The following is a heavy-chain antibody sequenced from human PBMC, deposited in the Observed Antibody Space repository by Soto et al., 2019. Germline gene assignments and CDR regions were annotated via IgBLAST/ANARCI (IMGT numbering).Heavy chain of an antibody. V-gene: IGHV3-9*01. J-gene: IGHJ5*02. CDR2: ISWNSGSI. CDR3: AKDPLRGSSWYRGWFDP. D-gene: IGHD6-13*01. CDR1: GFTFDDYA. Sequence: EVPLVESGGGLVQPGRSLRLSCAASGFTFDDYAMHWVRQAPGKGLEWVSGISWNSGSIGYADSVKGRFTISRDNAKNSLYLQMNSLRAEDTALYYCAKDPLRGSSWYRGWFDPWGQGTLVTVSS.